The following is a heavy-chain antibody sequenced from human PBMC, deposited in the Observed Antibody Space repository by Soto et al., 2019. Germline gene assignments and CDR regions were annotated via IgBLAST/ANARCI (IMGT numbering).Heavy chain of an antibody. J-gene: IGHJ4*02. CDR1: GFTFYDYG. CDR3: AKDFSSKGWMGLNAASDS. Sequence: EIQLLESGGGLVEPGGSLTLSCAASGFTFYDYGMNWVRQAPGKGLEWVSSISGSSRRTDYADSVKGRFVISRDNSKAMVYLEMNRLRAADTAVYYCAKDFSSKGWMGLNAASDSWGQGILVSVSS. D-gene: IGHD4-4*01. V-gene: IGHV3-23*01. CDR2: ISGSSRRT.